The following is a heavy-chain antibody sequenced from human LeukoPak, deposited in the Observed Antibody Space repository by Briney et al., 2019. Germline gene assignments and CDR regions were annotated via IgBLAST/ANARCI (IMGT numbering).Heavy chain of an antibody. CDR1: GFTLSDFY. J-gene: IGHJ5*02. CDR3: AREYSSSSSLRIDP. CDR2: ISSSGSTI. Sequence: PGGSLRLSCAASGFTLSDFYMSWIRQAPGKGLEWVSYISSSGSTIYYADSVKGRFTISRDNAKNSLYLQMNSLRAEDTAVYYCAREYSSSSSLRIDPWGQGTLVTVSS. V-gene: IGHV3-11*01. D-gene: IGHD6-6*01.